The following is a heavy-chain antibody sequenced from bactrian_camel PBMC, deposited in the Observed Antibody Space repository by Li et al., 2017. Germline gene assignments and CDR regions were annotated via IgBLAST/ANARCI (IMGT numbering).Heavy chain of an antibody. J-gene: IGHJ4*01. Sequence: HVQLVESGGGLVQPGGSLTLSCTTSGFTFSSYWMYWVRQAPGKERELVARIGSDGVKTYADSVKGRFTISKDDDENALYLEMNSLKPEDSAVYICAACGGTRYTRYSFTYWGEGTQVTVS. CDR1: GFTFSSYW. CDR2: IGSDGVKT. CDR3: AACGGTRYTRYSFTY. V-gene: IGHV3S6*01. D-gene: IGHD7*01.